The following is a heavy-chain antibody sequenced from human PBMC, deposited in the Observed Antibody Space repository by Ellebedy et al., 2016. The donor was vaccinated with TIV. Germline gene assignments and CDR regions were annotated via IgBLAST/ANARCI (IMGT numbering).Heavy chain of an antibody. CDR2: INPNSGGT. J-gene: IGHJ4*02. Sequence: ASVKVSCKASGYTFTGYYMHWVRQAPGQGLEWMGWINPNSGGTNYAQKFQGRVTMTTDTSTSTAYMELRSLRSDDTAVYYCAREVRNTYGFLNDYWGQGTLVTVSS. D-gene: IGHD5-18*01. CDR3: AREVRNTYGFLNDY. V-gene: IGHV1-2*02. CDR1: GYTFTGYY.